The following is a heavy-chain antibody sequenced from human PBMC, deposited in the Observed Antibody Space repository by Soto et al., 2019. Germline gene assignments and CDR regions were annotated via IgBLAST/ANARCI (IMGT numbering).Heavy chain of an antibody. CDR3: EKNGHPVPTTAIHSYYYYYGMDV. V-gene: IGHV3-30*18. J-gene: IGHJ6*02. CDR1: GFTFSSYG. Sequence: GGSLRLSCAASGFTFSSYGMHWVRQAPGKGLEWVAVISYDGSNKYYADSMKGRFTISRENSKNTRYLQMNSLRAEDTGVYYYEKNGHPVPTTAIHSYYYYYGMDVWGQGTTVTVSS. CDR2: ISYDGSNK. D-gene: IGHD2-2*02.